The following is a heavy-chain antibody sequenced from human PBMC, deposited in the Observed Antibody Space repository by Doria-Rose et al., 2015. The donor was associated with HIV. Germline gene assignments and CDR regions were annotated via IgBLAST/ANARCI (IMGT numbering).Heavy chain of an antibody. CDR1: GFSFESYA. V-gene: IGHV3-9*01. D-gene: IGHD3-3*01. Sequence: VQLVQSGGGLVQPGRSLRLSCVGPGFSFESYAMHWVRLAPGKGLEWVAGISWDSGAKGNADSVEGRFTISRDNAKKSVYLEMRSLRPEDTAFYYCAEAPIIGPKYYFYMDVWGKGTSVTVSS. CDR3: AEAPIIGPKYYFYMDV. J-gene: IGHJ6*03. CDR2: ISWDSGAK.